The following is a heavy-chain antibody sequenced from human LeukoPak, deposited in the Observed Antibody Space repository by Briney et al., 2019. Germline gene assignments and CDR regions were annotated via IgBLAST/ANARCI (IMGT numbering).Heavy chain of an antibody. CDR1: GYSFTSYW. CDR2: IYPGGSDT. D-gene: IGHD2-21*02. V-gene: IGHV5-51*01. CDR3: ARQAYCGGDCSHYYYRMDV. Sequence: GESLKISCKGSGYSFTSYWIGWVRQMPGKGLEWMGIIYPGGSDTKYNPSFQGQVTISADKSISTAYLQWSSLKASDTAMYYCARQAYCGGDCSHYYYRMDVWGQGTTVTVSS. J-gene: IGHJ6*02.